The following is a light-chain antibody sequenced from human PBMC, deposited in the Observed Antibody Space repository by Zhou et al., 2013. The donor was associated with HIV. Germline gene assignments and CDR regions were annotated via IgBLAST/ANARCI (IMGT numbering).Light chain of an antibody. CDR3: QQYNNWPPLT. CDR1: QSVSSGY. CDR2: GAS. Sequence: DIVLTQSPGTLSLSPGERATLSCRASQSVSSGYLAWYQQKPGQPPRLLIYGASTRATGIPGRFSGSGFGTEFTLTISSLQSEDFAVYYCQQYNNWPPLTFGGGTKVEIK. J-gene: IGKJ4*01. V-gene: IGKV3-15*01.